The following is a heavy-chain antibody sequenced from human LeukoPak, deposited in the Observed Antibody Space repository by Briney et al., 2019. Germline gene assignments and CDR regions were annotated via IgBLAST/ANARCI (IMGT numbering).Heavy chain of an antibody. D-gene: IGHD6-13*01. CDR3: TKEEAAIGRPKFDY. V-gene: IGHV3-23*01. Sequence: QSGGSLRLSCAASGFTFSSYAMSWVRQTPGKGLEWVSGINDRGDKAFYADSVKGRFTISRDNSKSTLYLQMSSLRAEDTAVYYCTKEEAAIGRPKFDYRGQGTLVSVSS. CDR1: GFTFSSYA. CDR2: INDRGDKA. J-gene: IGHJ4*02.